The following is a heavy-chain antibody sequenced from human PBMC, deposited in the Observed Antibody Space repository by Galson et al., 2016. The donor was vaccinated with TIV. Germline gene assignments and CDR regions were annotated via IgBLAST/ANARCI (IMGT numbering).Heavy chain of an antibody. J-gene: IGHJ4*02. Sequence: SLRLSCAASGFTFNTYAMHWVRQAPGKGLEWVAVISNDGSKNYHAEGRFTISRANSKNTLYLQMNSLRAEDTAVYYCARGYCNNSNCYPLDYWGQGTLVTVSS. CDR1: GFTFNTYA. CDR3: ARGYCNNSNCYPLDY. V-gene: IGHV3-30-3*01. CDR2: ISNDGSKN. D-gene: IGHD2-2*01.